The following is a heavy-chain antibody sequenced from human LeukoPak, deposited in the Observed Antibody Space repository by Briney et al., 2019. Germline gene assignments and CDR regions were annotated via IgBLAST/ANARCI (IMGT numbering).Heavy chain of an antibody. CDR2: INAGNGNT. CDR1: GYTFTSYA. J-gene: IGHJ4*02. CDR3: ARGLHTMPEAKDY. Sequence: ASVKVSCKASGYTFTSYAMHWVRQAPGQRLEWMGWINAGNGNTEYSQKFQGRVTITRDTSASTAYMELSSLRSEDTAVYYCARGLHTMPEAKDYWGQGTLVTVSS. D-gene: IGHD2-2*01. V-gene: IGHV1-3*01.